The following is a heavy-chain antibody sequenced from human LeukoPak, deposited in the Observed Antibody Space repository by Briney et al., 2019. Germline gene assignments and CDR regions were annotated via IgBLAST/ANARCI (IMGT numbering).Heavy chain of an antibody. J-gene: IGHJ4*02. Sequence: SETLSLTCTVSGGSISSSSYYWGWIRQPPGKGLEWIGSIYYSGSTYYNPSLKNRVTISVDTSNNQFSLRLNSVTAADTAVYFCARQGYYDRTFDYWGQGTLVTVSS. CDR3: ARQGYYDRTFDY. CDR1: GGSISSSSYY. D-gene: IGHD3-16*01. CDR2: IYYSGST. V-gene: IGHV4-39*01.